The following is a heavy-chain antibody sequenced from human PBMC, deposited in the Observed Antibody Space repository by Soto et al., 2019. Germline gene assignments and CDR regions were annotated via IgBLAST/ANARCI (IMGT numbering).Heavy chain of an antibody. Sequence: SVKVSCKASGGTFSSYAISWVRQAPVQGLEWMGGIIPIFGTANYAQEFQGRVTITADESTSTAYMELSSLRSEDTAVYYCARAGYCSGGSCYSVNDNWFDPWGQGTLVTVSS. CDR1: GGTFSSYA. J-gene: IGHJ5*02. CDR3: ARAGYCSGGSCYSVNDNWFDP. D-gene: IGHD2-15*01. CDR2: IIPIFGTA. V-gene: IGHV1-69*01.